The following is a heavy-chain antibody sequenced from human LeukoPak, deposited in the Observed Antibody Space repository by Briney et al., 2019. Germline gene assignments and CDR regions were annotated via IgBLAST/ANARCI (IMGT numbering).Heavy chain of an antibody. CDR2: ISSSSSYI. D-gene: IGHD6-19*01. Sequence: GGSLRLSCAASGFTFSSYSMNWVRQAPGKGLEWVSSISSSSSYIYYADSVKGRFTISRDNAKNSLYLQMNSLRAEDTAVYYCARGPSSGWYESAFDIWGQGTMVTVSS. J-gene: IGHJ3*02. CDR3: ARGPSSGWYESAFDI. V-gene: IGHV3-21*01. CDR1: GFTFSSYS.